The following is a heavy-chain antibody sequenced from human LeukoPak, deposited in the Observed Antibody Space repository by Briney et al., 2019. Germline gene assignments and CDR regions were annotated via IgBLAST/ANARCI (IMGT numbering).Heavy chain of an antibody. Sequence: PSESLSLTCNVSAGSIRCSSYYWVWIRQPPGKGLSWIGAIYYSGSTYYNPSIKRRVTISADTSKNQLSLKVRSVTAADTAVYYCARSSGVVMHNWFDPWDQGTLVTVSS. V-gene: IGHV4-39*01. D-gene: IGHD3-3*01. CDR2: IYYSGST. J-gene: IGHJ5*02. CDR1: AGSIRCSSYY. CDR3: ARSSGVVMHNWFDP.